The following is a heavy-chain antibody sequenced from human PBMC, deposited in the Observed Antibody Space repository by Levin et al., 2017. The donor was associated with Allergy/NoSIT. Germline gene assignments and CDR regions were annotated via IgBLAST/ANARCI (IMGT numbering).Heavy chain of an antibody. V-gene: IGHV3-23*01. CDR3: AKDPDMTTVTNEWFDP. Sequence: LSLTCAASGFTFSSYAMSWVRQAPGKGLEWVSSVSVGGGTTYYADSVKGRFTISRDNSKNTLYLQMNSLRAEDTAVYYCAKDPDMTTVTNEWFDPWGQGTLVTVSS. CDR1: GFTFSSYA. J-gene: IGHJ5*02. D-gene: IGHD4-17*01. CDR2: VSVGGGTT.